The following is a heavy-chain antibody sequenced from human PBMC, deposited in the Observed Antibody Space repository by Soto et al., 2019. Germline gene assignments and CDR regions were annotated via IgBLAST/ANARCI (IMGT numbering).Heavy chain of an antibody. J-gene: IGHJ4*02. CDR3: ARGRSGGSCYSVFTSGGLTFDS. D-gene: IGHD2-15*01. CDR2: INHSGST. V-gene: IGHV4-34*01. Sequence: QVQLQQWGAGLLKPSETLSLTCAVYGGSFSGYYWSWIRQPPGKGLEWIGEINHSGSTEYNPSLKRRVKISVDTSTNPCSLKLSSVTAADTAVYYCARGRSGGSCYSVFTSGGLTFDSWGQGTLVTVSS. CDR1: GGSFSGYY.